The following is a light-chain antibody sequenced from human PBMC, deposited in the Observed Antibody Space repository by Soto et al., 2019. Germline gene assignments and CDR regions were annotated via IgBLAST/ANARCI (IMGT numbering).Light chain of an antibody. CDR3: SSYAGSNNVCV. J-gene: IGLJ1*01. CDR1: SSDVGTYNF. Sequence: QSALTQPPSASGSPGQSVTISCTGTSSDVGTYNFVSWYQQHPGKAPKLMIYEVNKRPSGVPDRFSGSKSGNTASLTVSGLQAEDEADYYCSSYAGSNNVCVFGTGTKLTVL. V-gene: IGLV2-8*01. CDR2: EVN.